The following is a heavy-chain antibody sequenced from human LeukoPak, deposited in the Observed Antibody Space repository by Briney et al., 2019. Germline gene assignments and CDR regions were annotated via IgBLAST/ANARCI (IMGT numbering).Heavy chain of an antibody. CDR1: GFTFSSYW. Sequence: GGSLRLSCAASGFTFSSYWMSWVRQAPGKGLEWVANIKQDGSEKYYVDSVKGRFTISRDNAKNSLYLQMNSLRAEDTAVYYCARDLRRRFLEWLRPPGGGNAFDIWGQGTMVTGSS. CDR2: IKQDGSEK. J-gene: IGHJ3*02. D-gene: IGHD3-3*01. CDR3: ARDLRRRFLEWLRPPGGGNAFDI. V-gene: IGHV3-7*01.